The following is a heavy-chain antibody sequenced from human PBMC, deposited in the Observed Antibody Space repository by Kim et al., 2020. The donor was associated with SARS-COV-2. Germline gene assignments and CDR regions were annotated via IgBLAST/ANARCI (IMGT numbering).Heavy chain of an antibody. Sequence: QKFQGRVTMTRDTSTSTVYMGLSSLRSEDTAVYYCARDLEGAVAGDYFDYWGQGTLVTVSS. D-gene: IGHD6-19*01. CDR3: ARDLEGAVAGDYFDY. V-gene: IGHV1-46*01. J-gene: IGHJ4*02.